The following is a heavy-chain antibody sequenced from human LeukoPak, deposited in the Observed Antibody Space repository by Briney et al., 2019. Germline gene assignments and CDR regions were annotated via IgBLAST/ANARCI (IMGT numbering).Heavy chain of an antibody. CDR2: IWYDGSNK. Sequence: GGSLRLSCAASGFTFSSYGMHWVRQAPGKGLEWVAVIWYDGSNKYYADSVKGRFTISRDNSKNTLYLQMNSLRAEDTAVYYCARGDNDKPVSFGYWGQGTLVSVSS. V-gene: IGHV3-33*01. J-gene: IGHJ4*02. CDR3: ARGDNDKPVSFGY. D-gene: IGHD3/OR15-3a*01. CDR1: GFTFSSYG.